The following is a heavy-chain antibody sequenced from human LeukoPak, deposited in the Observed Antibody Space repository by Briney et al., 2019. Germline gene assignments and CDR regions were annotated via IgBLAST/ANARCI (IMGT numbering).Heavy chain of an antibody. CDR2: IWPGDSET. J-gene: IGHJ4*02. V-gene: IGHV5-51*01. Sequence: GESLKISCKASGYKFTNYCIGWVRQMPGKGLEWMTIIWPGDSETRYSPSFQGQVTISVDKSIDTMYLQWSSLKASDTAMYYCARALRTGQGDYVPVLWGQGTLVTVSS. D-gene: IGHD4-17*01. CDR3: ARALRTGQGDYVPVL. CDR1: GYKFTNYC.